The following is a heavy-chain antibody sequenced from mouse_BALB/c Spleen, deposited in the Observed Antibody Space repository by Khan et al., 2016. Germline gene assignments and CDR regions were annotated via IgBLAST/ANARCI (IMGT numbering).Heavy chain of an antibody. J-gene: IGHJ4*01. V-gene: IGHV3-2*02. CDR2: IIYSGST. D-gene: IGHD2-3*01. CDR3: ARDGPNYAMDY. Sequence: EVQLQESGPGLMKPSQSLSLTCTVTGYSITSDYAWNWIRQFPGNKLEWMGSIIYSGSTTYTPSLKSRISITRDTSKNQFFLQLNSVPIQDTATYYCARDGPNYAMDYWGQGTSVTVSS. CDR1: GYSITSDYA.